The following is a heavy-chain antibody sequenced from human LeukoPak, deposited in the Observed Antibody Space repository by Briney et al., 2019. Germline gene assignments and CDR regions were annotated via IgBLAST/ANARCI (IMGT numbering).Heavy chain of an antibody. CDR1: GDSVSNNIAA. CDR2: TYYRSKWCN. J-gene: IGHJ4*02. CDR3: ARDVTGGSLFDY. V-gene: IGHV6-1*01. D-gene: IGHD2-21*02. Sequence: SQTLSLTCAVSGDSVSNNIAAWHWIRQSPSRGLEWLGRTYYRSKWCNDYAVSVKGRITINPDTSKNQFSLQLNSVAPEDTAVYYCARDVTGGSLFDYWGQGTLVTVSS.